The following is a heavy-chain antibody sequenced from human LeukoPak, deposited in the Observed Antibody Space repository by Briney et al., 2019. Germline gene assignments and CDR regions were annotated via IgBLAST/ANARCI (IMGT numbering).Heavy chain of an antibody. CDR1: GGSISNYY. Sequence: SETLSLTCSISGGSISNYYGSWIRQSPGKGLEWIGYIFYTGATDYNPSLRGRVTISVDTSKNQFSLKLSSLTAADTAVYYCARADYYDSSGCDYWGQGTLVTVSS. CDR3: ARADYYDSSGCDY. V-gene: IGHV4-59*08. D-gene: IGHD3-22*01. J-gene: IGHJ4*02. CDR2: IFYTGAT.